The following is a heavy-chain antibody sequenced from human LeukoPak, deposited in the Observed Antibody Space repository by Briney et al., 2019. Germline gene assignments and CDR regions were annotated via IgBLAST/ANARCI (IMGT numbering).Heavy chain of an antibody. CDR1: GFTFRSYW. J-gene: IGHJ2*01. D-gene: IGHD3-10*01. V-gene: IGHV3-74*01. Sequence: TGGSLRLSCAASGFTFRSYWMFWVRQGPGEGLVWVSSIKGDGSGISYADSVQGRFIISRDNAKNTLYLQMNSLRAEDTAVYYCTRGGLPGGFDLWGRGPLVTVSS. CDR3: TRGGLPGGFDL. CDR2: IKGDGSGI.